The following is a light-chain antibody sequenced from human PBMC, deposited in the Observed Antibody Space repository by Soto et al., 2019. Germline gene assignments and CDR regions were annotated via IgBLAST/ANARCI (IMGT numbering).Light chain of an antibody. CDR2: GAS. CDR3: QHYSSSPLT. V-gene: IGKV3-20*01. Sequence: EIVMTQSPGTLSLSPGERATLSCRASQSVSSSYLAWYQHQPGQATRLLIYGASSRATGIPDIFSGSGAGTVSTITSSILEPDYFALYYCQHYSSSPLTFGQGTKLEIK. CDR1: QSVSSSY. J-gene: IGKJ2*01.